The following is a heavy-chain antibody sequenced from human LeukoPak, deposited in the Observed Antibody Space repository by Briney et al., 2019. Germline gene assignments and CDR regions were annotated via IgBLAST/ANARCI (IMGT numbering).Heavy chain of an antibody. V-gene: IGHV4-39*01. J-gene: IGHJ4*02. D-gene: IGHD6-19*01. CDR3: ARVEIAVAGSANY. CDR2: IYYSGST. Sequence: SETLFLTCTVSGGSISSSSYYWGWIRQPPGKGLEWIGSIYYSGSTYYNPSLKSRVTISVDTSKNQFSLKLSSVTAADTAVYYCARVEIAVAGSANYWGQGTLVTVSS. CDR1: GGSISSSSYY.